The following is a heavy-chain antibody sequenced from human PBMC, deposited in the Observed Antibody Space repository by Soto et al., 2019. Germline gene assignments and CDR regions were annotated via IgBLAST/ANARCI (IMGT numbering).Heavy chain of an antibody. J-gene: IGHJ1*01. Sequence: EVQLVESGGGLVQPGGSLRLSCAASGFTFSSYSMNWVRQAPGKGLEWVSYISRSSSTIYYADSVKGRFTISRDNAKNSLYLQMNRLRAEDPAVYYCASSAHYSDSGGYYYQFQYWGQGTLVTVSS. D-gene: IGHD3-22*01. CDR3: ASSAHYSDSGGYYYQFQY. CDR1: GFTFSSYS. V-gene: IGHV3-48*01. CDR2: ISRSSSTI.